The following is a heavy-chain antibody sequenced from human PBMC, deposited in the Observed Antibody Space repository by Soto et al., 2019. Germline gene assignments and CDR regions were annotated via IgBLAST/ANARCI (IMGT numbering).Heavy chain of an antibody. CDR3: ARESYGSWFDP. CDR1: GFTFSDYY. J-gene: IGHJ5*02. D-gene: IGHD2-8*01. Sequence: PGGSLRLSCAASGFTFSDYYMGWVRQAPGKGLEWVSYISIDSSYTNYADSVKGRFTISRDNAKNSLYLQMNSLRAEDTAVYFCARESYGSWFDPWGQGILVTVSS. CDR2: ISIDSSYT. V-gene: IGHV3-11*06.